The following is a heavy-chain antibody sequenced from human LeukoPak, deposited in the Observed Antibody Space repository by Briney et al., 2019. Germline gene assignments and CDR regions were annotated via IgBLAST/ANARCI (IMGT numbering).Heavy chain of an antibody. V-gene: IGHV3-21*01. CDR2: ISSSSSYI. D-gene: IGHD6-13*01. J-gene: IGHJ4*02. Sequence: TGESLKISCAASGFTFSSYTMNWVRQAPGKGLEWVSSISSSSSYIYHADSVKGRFTISRDNAKNSLYLQMNSLRAEDTGVYYCARDLQQLALWGQGTLVTVSS. CDR3: ARDLQQLAL. CDR1: GFTFSSYT.